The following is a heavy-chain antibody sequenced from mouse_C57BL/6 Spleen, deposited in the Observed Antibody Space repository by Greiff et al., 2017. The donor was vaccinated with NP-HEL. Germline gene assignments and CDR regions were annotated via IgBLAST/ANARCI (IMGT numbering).Heavy chain of an antibody. CDR3: ARDGSSPWYFDV. Sequence: QVQLQQSGAELVKPGASVKMSCKASGYTFTSYWITWVKQRPGQGLEWIGDTYPGSGSTNYNEKFKSKATLTVDTSSSTAYMQHSSLTSEDSAVYYCARDGSSPWYFDVWGTGTTVTVSS. CDR1: GYTFTSYW. CDR2: TYPGSGST. D-gene: IGHD1-1*01. V-gene: IGHV1-55*01. J-gene: IGHJ1*03.